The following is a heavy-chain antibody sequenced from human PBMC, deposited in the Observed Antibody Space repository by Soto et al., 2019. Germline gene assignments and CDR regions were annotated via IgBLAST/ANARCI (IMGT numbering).Heavy chain of an antibody. CDR3: ARGMGYYCSGGSCPEVVFDY. Sequence: EVQLVESGGGLVQTGGSLRLSCAASGFTFSTYSMNWVRQAPGKGLEWISYISGTSSTIYYADSVKGRFTISRDNAKNSLYLQMNSLRDEDTAVYYCARGMGYYCSGGSCPEVVFDYGGQGTLGTVSS. J-gene: IGHJ4*02. CDR1: GFTFSTYS. V-gene: IGHV3-48*02. CDR2: ISGTSSTI. D-gene: IGHD2-15*01.